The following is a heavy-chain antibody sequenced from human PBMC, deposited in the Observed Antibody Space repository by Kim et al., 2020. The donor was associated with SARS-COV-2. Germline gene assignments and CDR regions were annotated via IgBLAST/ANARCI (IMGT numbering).Heavy chain of an antibody. J-gene: IGHJ4*01. CDR3: ARDGVVYYGSVSYLDY. V-gene: IGHV3-30*04. D-gene: IGHD3-10*01. CDR1: GFTFSSYA. Sequence: GGSLRLSCAASGFTFSSYAMHWVRQAPGKGLEWVAVISYDGSNKYYADSVKGRFTISRDNSKNTLYLQMNSLRAEDTAVYYCARDGVVYYGSVSYLDYWG. CDR2: ISYDGSNK.